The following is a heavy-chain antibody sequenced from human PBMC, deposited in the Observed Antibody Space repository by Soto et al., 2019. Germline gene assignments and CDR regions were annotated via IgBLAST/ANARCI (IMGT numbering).Heavy chain of an antibody. V-gene: IGHV1-3*01. D-gene: IGHD4-17*01. Sequence: QVHLVQSGAEVKKPGASVKVSCRASGYTFASYSVHWVRQAPGQSLEWMGWINAGNGNTKYSQKFQGRLTLSRDTSGRTAYLELTSLTSEDTAVYFCARPHFLGDIFDYWGQGTLVTVSS. CDR3: ARPHFLGDIFDY. J-gene: IGHJ4*02. CDR2: INAGNGNT. CDR1: GYTFASYS.